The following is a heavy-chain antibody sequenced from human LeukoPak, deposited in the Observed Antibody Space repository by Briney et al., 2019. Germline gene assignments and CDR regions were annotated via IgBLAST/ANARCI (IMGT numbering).Heavy chain of an antibody. V-gene: IGHV4-59*01. CDR1: GASISSYY. CDR2: IYYIGYT. J-gene: IGHJ4*02. Sequence: PSETLSLTCTVSGASISSYYWSWIRQPPGKGLEWIGYIYYIGYTNYIPSLKSRVTMSVDTSNHQFSLRLSSVTAADTAVYYCARGNADLLEWGQGTLVTVSS. D-gene: IGHD1-26*01. CDR3: ARGNADLLE.